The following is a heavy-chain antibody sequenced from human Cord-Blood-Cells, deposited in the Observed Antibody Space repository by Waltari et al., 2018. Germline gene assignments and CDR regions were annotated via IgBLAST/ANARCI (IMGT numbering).Heavy chain of an antibody. CDR3: ASGYDFWSGYYYFDY. J-gene: IGHJ4*02. V-gene: IGHV3-7*01. Sequence: EVQLVESGGGLVQPGGSLRLSCAASGFTFSSYWMSWVRQAPGKGLEWVANIKQDGREKYYVDSVKGRFTISRDNAKNSLYLQMNSLRAEDTAVYYCASGYDFWSGYYYFDYWGQGTLVTVSS. D-gene: IGHD3-3*01. CDR2: IKQDGREK. CDR1: GFTFSSYW.